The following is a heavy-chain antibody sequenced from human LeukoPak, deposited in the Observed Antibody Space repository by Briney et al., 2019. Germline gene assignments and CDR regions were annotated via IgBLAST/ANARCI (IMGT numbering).Heavy chain of an antibody. CDR2: MNPNSANT. CDR3: ARGKRYDSGSYYTDY. Sequence: ASVKVSCKASGYTFTNYDINWVRQTTGQGLEWMGWMNPNSANTGYAQNFQGRVTITMNTSISTAYMDLSSLRSEDTAVYYCARGKRYDSGSYYTDYWGQGTLATVSS. V-gene: IGHV1-8*03. D-gene: IGHD3-10*01. J-gene: IGHJ4*02. CDR1: GYTFTNYD.